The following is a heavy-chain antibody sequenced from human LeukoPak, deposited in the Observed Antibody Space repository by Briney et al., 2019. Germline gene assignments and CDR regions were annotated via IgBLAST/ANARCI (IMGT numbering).Heavy chain of an antibody. CDR2: INPSGGNT. CDR1: GYTFTSYY. Sequence: ASVKVSCKASGYTFTSYYMHWVRQAPGQGLEWMGTINPSGGNTNYAQKFQGRVTMTRDMSTSTVYMELSSLRSEDTAMYYCARALPHRRLMDTTMEQHWFDPWGQGTLVTVSS. V-gene: IGHV1-46*01. CDR3: ARALPHRRLMDTTMEQHWFDP. D-gene: IGHD5-18*01. J-gene: IGHJ5*02.